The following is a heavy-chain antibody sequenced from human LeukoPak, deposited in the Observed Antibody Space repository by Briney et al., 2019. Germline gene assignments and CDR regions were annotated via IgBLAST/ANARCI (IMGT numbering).Heavy chain of an antibody. V-gene: IGHV4-59*08. J-gene: IGHJ4*02. Sequence: SETLSLTCTVSGGSISSYYWSWIRQPPGKGLEWIGYIYYSGSTDYNPSLKSRVTISVDTSKNQFSLKLSSVTAADTAVYYCARLMGSGWYYFDYWGQGTLVTVSS. D-gene: IGHD6-19*01. CDR2: IYYSGST. CDR3: ARLMGSGWYYFDY. CDR1: GGSISSYY.